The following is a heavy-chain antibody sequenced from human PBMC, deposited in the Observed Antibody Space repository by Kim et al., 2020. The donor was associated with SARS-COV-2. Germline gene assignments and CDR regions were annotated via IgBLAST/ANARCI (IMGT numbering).Heavy chain of an antibody. CDR1: GFTFSNAW. D-gene: IGHD2-2*01. J-gene: IGHJ4*02. Sequence: GGSLRLSCAASGFTFSNAWMSWVRQAPGKGLEWVGRIKSKTDGGTTDYAAPVKGRFTISRDDSKNTLYLQMNSLKTEDTAVYYCTTVVVVVPAADCSGGSFQEDSLDYWGQGTLVTVSS. CDR2: IKSKTDGGTT. V-gene: IGHV3-15*01. CDR3: TTVVVVVPAADCSGGSFQEDSLDY.